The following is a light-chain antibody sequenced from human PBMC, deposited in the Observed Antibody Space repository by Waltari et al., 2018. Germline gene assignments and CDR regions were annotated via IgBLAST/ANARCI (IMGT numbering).Light chain of an antibody. CDR1: TSAIGYYNY. Sequence: QSALTQPASVSGSPGQSLTISCTGTTSAIGYYNYVPWYQQYPGKAPKLMIFDVTRWPSGVSHRFSGSKSGNTASLTISGLQAEDEADYFCAAYTSTNTVIFGGGTKVTVL. CDR3: AAYTSTNTVI. J-gene: IGLJ2*01. V-gene: IGLV2-14*01. CDR2: DVT.